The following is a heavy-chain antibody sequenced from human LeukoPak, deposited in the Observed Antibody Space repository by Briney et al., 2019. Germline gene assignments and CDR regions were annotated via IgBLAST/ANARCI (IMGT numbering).Heavy chain of an antibody. CDR1: GFTFSSYS. CDR2: ISGSGGST. Sequence: GGSLRLSCAVSGFTFSSYSMTWVRQAPGKGLEWVSAISGSGGSTYYADSVKGRFTISRDNSKNTLYLQMNSLRAEDTAVYYCAPPTTVTLWGQGTLVTVSS. V-gene: IGHV3-23*01. D-gene: IGHD4-17*01. J-gene: IGHJ4*02. CDR3: APPTTVTL.